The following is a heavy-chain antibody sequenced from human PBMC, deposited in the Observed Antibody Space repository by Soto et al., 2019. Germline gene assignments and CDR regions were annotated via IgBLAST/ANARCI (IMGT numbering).Heavy chain of an antibody. CDR3: TNLIRGCIYSPY. D-gene: IGHD1-26*01. CDR2: IKSKTEGGTP. Sequence: EVRLEESGGGLVKPGGSLRLSCVASELTLTNAWMSWVRQAPGKGLVWVGRIKSKTEGGTPDYAAPVKGRFTLSRDDSKNTLYLQMNSLMTEDTAVYYCTNLIRGCIYSPYWGQVTRFTVSS. V-gene: IGHV3-15*01. J-gene: IGHJ4*02. CDR1: ELTLTNAW.